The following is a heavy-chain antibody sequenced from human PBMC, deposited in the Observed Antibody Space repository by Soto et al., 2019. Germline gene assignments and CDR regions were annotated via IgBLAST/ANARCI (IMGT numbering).Heavy chain of an antibody. V-gene: IGHV3-23*01. CDR2: IRNTGAST. J-gene: IGHJ3*02. D-gene: IGHD2-15*01. CDR1: GFTFSSYA. Sequence: PGGSLRLSCAASGFTFSSYAMSWVRQAPGKGLEWVSGIRNTGASTNYADSVKGRFTISRDNAKNTLFLQMNSLRAEDTAVYYCAREGCSGGSCYWGARTYGFDIWGKGTMVTVSS. CDR3: AREGCSGGSCYWGARTYGFDI.